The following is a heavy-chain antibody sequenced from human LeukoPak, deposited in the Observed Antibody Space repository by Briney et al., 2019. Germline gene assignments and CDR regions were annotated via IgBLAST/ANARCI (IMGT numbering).Heavy chain of an antibody. D-gene: IGHD1-26*01. CDR1: GGTFSSYA. CDR3: ARDLVGAPGSGMDV. CDR2: IIPIFGTA. J-gene: IGHJ6*02. Sequence: GASVKVSCKASGGTFSSYAISWVRQAPGQGLEWMGGIIPIFGTANYAQKFQGRVTITADESTSTAYMELSSLRSEDTAVYYCARDLVGAPGSGMDVWGQGTTVTVSS. V-gene: IGHV1-69*13.